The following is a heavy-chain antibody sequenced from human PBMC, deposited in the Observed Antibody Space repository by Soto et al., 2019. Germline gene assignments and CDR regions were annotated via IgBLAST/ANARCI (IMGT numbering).Heavy chain of an antibody. CDR3: ERGRRGVGDY. D-gene: IGHD3-10*01. J-gene: IGHJ4*02. CDR2: ISSDGSLI. Sequence: GGSLRLSCAASGFTFSSYTMTWVRRAPGKGLEWVSSISSDGSLIYYTDSVKGRFTVSRDNARDSLYLQMDSLRADDSAIYYCERGRRGVGDYWGQGTLVTVSS. V-gene: IGHV3-21*01. CDR1: GFTFSSYT.